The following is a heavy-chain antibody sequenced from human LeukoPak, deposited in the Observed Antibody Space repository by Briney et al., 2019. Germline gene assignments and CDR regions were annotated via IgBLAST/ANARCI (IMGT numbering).Heavy chain of an antibody. CDR3: ARVGGHCTSTSCPPPHY. D-gene: IGHD2-2*01. CDR2: IDSSSRYI. V-gene: IGHV3-21*01. J-gene: IGHJ4*02. Sequence: GGSLRLSCAASGFTLSSYNMDWVRQAPGKGLEWVSFIDSSSRYIYQADSVKGRFTISRDNAKSSVFLQMNSLRAEDTAVYYCARVGGHCTSTSCPPPHYWGQGTLVTVSS. CDR1: GFTLSSYN.